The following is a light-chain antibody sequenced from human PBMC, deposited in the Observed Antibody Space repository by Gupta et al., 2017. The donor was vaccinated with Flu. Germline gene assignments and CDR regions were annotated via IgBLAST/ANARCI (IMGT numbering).Light chain of an antibody. Sequence: DIQMTPSPSSLSASVADRVAISCRTSQLINNYVNWYKQKRGKAPKRLIYKASTLQSGVPSRFSGSGSATSFTLTITGVQPDEFATYYRQQTDNTPQTFGQGTRVDIK. V-gene: IGKV1-39*01. CDR3: QQTDNTPQT. J-gene: IGKJ1*01. CDR2: KAS. CDR1: QLINNY.